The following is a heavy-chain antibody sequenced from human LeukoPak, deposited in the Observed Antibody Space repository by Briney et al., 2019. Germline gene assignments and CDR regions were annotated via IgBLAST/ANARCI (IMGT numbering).Heavy chain of an antibody. D-gene: IGHD6-19*01. V-gene: IGHV1-46*01. CDR3: ASYLSGWPMKY. J-gene: IGHJ4*02. CDR1: GYTFTNYH. CDR2: INPSGGST. Sequence: ASVKVSCKASGYTFTNYHMHCVRQAPGQGLEWMGIINPSGGSTSYAQKFQGRVTMTRDMSTRTVYMELSSLRSEDTAVYYCASYLSGWPMKYWGQGTLVTVSS.